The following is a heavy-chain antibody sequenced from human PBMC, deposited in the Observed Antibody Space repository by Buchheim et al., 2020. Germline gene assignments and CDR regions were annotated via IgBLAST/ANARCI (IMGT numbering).Heavy chain of an antibody. CDR2: IIPILGIA. J-gene: IGHJ6*02. D-gene: IGHD2-15*01. V-gene: IGHV1-69*08. CDR3: ARDPHCSGGSCYHYYYGMDV. CDR1: GGTFSSYT. Sequence: QVQLVQSGAEVKKSGSSVKVSCKASGGTFSSYTISWVRQAPGQGLEWMGRIIPILGIANYAQKFQGRVTITADKSTSTAYMELSSLRSEDTAVYYCARDPHCSGGSCYHYYYGMDVWGQGTT.